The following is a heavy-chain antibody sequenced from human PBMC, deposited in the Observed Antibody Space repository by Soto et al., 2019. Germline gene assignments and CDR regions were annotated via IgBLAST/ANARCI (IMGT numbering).Heavy chain of an antibody. CDR2: IIPRFGSA. Sequence: QAQLLQSASEIARPGSSVRISCNVSGGTFRADALSWVRQAPGQGPEWMGGIIPRFGSAKYAQKFKDRLSISADESTNTVHLEFTNLRSDDTAVYYYAGRSCGADCYADAHYLAYWGQGTLVTVSS. V-gene: IGHV1-69*01. D-gene: IGHD2-21*01. CDR3: AGRSCGADCYADAHYLAY. CDR1: GGTFRADA. J-gene: IGHJ4*02.